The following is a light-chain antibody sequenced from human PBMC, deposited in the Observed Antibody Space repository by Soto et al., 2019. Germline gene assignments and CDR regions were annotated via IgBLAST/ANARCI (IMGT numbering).Light chain of an antibody. CDR1: QSLLHSNGYNY. Sequence: DIVMTQSPLSLPVTPGEPASISCRSSQSLLHSNGYNYLDWYLQKPGQSPQLLIYLGSNRASGVPDRFSGSGSGTDFTLKISRVEAQDVGVYYCMHDLLPPLTSRRGTKV. CDR3: MHDLLPPLT. J-gene: IGKJ1*01. CDR2: LGS. V-gene: IGKV2-28*01.